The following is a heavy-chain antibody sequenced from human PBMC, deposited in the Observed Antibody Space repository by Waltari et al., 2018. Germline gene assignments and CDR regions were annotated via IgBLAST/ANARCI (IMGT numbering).Heavy chain of an antibody. D-gene: IGHD4-17*01. CDR2: ISSSGSTI. V-gene: IGHV3-48*03. J-gene: IGHJ6*02. Sequence: EVQLVESGGGLVQPGGSLRLSCAASGFTFSSYELNWVRQAPGKGLEWVSYISSSGSTIYYADPVKGRYTISRDNAKNSLYLQMNSRRAEDTAVYYCASPVTTHYYYYGMDVWGQGTTVTVSS. CDR1: GFTFSSYE. CDR3: ASPVTTHYYYYGMDV.